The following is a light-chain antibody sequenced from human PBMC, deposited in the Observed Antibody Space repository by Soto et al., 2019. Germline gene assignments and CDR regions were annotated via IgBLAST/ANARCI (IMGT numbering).Light chain of an antibody. CDR2: SNN. CDR1: RPTIGSDT. CDR3: AAWDDSLNGYV. Sequence: GLPQPPFAAWPYRLQVTLSCAGTRPTIGSDTVNWYQQLPGTAPKLLIYSNNQRPSGVPDRFSASKSGTSASLAISGLQSEDEADYYCAAWDDSLNGYVFGTGTKVTVL. J-gene: IGLJ1*01. V-gene: IGLV1-44*01.